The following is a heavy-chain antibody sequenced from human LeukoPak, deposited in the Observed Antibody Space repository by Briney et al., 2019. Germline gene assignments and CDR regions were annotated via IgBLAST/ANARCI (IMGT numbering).Heavy chain of an antibody. D-gene: IGHD5-18*01. CDR2: INHSGST. CDR1: GGSFSGYY. J-gene: IGHJ4*02. CDR3: AGEGYSYGYHSSYY. Sequence: SETLSLTCAVYGGSFSGYYWSWIRQPPGKGLEWIGEINHSGSTNYNPSLKSRVTISVDTSKNQFSLKLSSVTAADTAVYYCAGEGYSYGYHSSYYWGQGTLVTVSS. V-gene: IGHV4-34*01.